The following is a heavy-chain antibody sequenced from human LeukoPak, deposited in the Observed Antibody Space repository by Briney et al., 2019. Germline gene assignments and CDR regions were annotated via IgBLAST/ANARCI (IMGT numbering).Heavy chain of an antibody. Sequence: SQTLSLTCAISGDSFSSNSVTWNWIRQSPSRGLEWLGRTYYRSTWYNDYAVSVRGRITVNPDTSKNQFSLKLSSVTAADTAVYYCARVYGRMDVWGQGTTVTVSS. V-gene: IGHV6-1*01. D-gene: IGHD2-8*01. CDR3: ARVYGRMDV. CDR2: TYYRSTWYN. J-gene: IGHJ6*02. CDR1: GDSFSSNSVT.